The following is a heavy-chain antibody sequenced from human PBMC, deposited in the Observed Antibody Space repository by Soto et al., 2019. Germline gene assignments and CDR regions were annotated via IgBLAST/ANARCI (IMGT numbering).Heavy chain of an antibody. J-gene: IGHJ5*02. CDR1: GYTFTNYA. CDR2: INAGNGNT. D-gene: IGHD3-10*01. Sequence: GASVKVSCKASGYTFTNYAMHWVRQAPGQRLEWMGWINAGNGNTKYSQKFQGRVTITRDTSASTAYMELSSLRSEDTALYYCARQGYYGSGSYYKFRWFDPWGQGTLVTVSS. V-gene: IGHV1-3*01. CDR3: ARQGYYGSGSYYKFRWFDP.